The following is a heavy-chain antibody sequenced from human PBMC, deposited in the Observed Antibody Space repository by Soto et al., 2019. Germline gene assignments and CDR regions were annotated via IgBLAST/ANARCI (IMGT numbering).Heavy chain of an antibody. CDR3: ARANAVRGVILTYYFDY. J-gene: IGHJ4*02. CDR2: IWYDGSNK. CDR1: GFTFSSYG. Sequence: QVQLVESGGGVVQPGRSLRLSCAASGFTFSSYGMHWVRQAPGKGLEWVAVIWYDGSNKYYADSVKGRFTISRDNSKNTLYLQMNSLRAEDTAVYYCARANAVRGVILTYYFDYWGQGTLVTVSS. D-gene: IGHD3-10*01. V-gene: IGHV3-33*01.